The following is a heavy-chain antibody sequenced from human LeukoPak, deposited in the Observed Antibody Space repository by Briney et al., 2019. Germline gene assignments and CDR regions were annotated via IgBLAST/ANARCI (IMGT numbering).Heavy chain of an antibody. CDR2: ISSSSSYI. D-gene: IGHD1-14*01. Sequence: GGSLRLSCAASGFTFSSYSMNWVRQSPGKGLEWVSSISSSSSYIYYADSVKGRFTISRDNAKNSLYLQMNSLRAEDTAVYYCARAGPYDAFDIWGQGTMVTVSS. CDR1: GFTFSSYS. J-gene: IGHJ3*02. V-gene: IGHV3-21*01. CDR3: ARAGPYDAFDI.